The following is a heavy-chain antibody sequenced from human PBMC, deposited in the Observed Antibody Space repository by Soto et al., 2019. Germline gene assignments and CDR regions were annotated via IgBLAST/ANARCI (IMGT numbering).Heavy chain of an antibody. CDR1: GVTVNRFA. D-gene: IGHD4-17*01. J-gene: IGHJ4*02. Sequence: QVQLVQSGPEVKKPGTSVKVSCKASGVTVNRFAVTWVRKAPGQGFQWLGGITPLFETTNHAQTLQGRATFTADESTTPSYLELRGLASEETAVYYCARSYGGYFDDWGQGTLLIGSS. CDR3: ARSYGGYFDD. CDR2: ITPLFETT. V-gene: IGHV1-69*01.